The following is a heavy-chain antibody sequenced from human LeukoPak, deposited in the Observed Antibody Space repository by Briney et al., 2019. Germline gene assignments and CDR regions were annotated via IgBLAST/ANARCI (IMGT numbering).Heavy chain of an antibody. D-gene: IGHD1-26*01. CDR3: ARDPYSGSYGADYYYYMDV. CDR2: ISGSDSST. V-gene: IGHV3-23*01. Sequence: PGGSLRLSCAASGFTLRSYAMSWVRQSPGKGLEWVSAISGSDSSTYYADSVKGRFTISRDNAKSSLYLQMNSLRAEDTAVYYCARDPYSGSYGADYYYYMDVWGKGTTVTISS. J-gene: IGHJ6*03. CDR1: GFTLRSYA.